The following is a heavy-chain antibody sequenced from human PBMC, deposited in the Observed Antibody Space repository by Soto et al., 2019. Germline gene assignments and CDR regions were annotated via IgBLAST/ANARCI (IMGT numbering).Heavy chain of an antibody. J-gene: IGHJ4*02. CDR1: GYTLTELS. Sequence: GASVKVSCKVSGYTLTELSMHWVRQAPGKGLEWMGGFDPEDGETIYAQKFQGRVTMTEDTSTDTAYMELSSLRSEDTAVYFCATDLLPAAGSDPGYFDYWGQGTLVTVSS. CDR3: ATDLLPAAGSDPGYFDY. V-gene: IGHV1-24*01. CDR2: FDPEDGET. D-gene: IGHD6-13*01.